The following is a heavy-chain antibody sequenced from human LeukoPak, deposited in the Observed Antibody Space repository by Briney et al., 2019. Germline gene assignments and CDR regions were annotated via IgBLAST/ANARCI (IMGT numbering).Heavy chain of an antibody. CDR2: INWSGVST. CDR1: GFTFISYA. V-gene: IGHV3-20*04. Sequence: PGGSLRLSCAASGFTFISYAMSWVRQAPGKGLEWVSGINWSGVSTGYADSVKGRFTISRDNTKNSLFLQMNSLRAEDTAFYYCTKGKDTLNPYWYFDVWGRGTLVTVSS. CDR3: TKGKDTLNPYWYFDV. D-gene: IGHD2-15*01. J-gene: IGHJ2*01.